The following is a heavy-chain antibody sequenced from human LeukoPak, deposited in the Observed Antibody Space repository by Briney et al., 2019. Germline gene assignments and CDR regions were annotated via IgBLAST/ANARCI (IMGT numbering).Heavy chain of an antibody. V-gene: IGHV3-11*01. Sequence: GGSLTLSCAASGFIFNDEYMRWLRQAPGQGRQGVAFINACRDFKYSTDAVYGQFTISKDNAKWLLSLPMDSLGEEDAAVYCWARARGAGPGGHFDYWGQGTLVTVSS. CDR3: ARARGAGPGGHFDY. J-gene: IGHJ4*02. CDR1: GFIFNDEY. D-gene: IGHD3-16*01. CDR2: INACRDFK.